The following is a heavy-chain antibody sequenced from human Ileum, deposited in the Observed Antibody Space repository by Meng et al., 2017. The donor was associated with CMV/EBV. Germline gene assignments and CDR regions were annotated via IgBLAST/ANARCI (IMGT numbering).Heavy chain of an antibody. J-gene: IGHJ4*02. V-gene: IGHV3-66*02. CDR3: ARAPFWSGYPDY. Sequence: GGSLRLSCAASGITFSTYAMSWVRQAPGKGLEWVSLTHSGDRTYYADSVKGRFTFSRDNSKNTLYLQMNSLRADDTAVYYCARAPFWSGYPDYWGQGTLVTVSS. CDR2: THSGDRT. CDR1: GITFSTYA. D-gene: IGHD3-3*01.